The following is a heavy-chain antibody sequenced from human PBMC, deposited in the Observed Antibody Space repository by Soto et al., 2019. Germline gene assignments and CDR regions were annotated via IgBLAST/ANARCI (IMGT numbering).Heavy chain of an antibody. CDR1: GFTFRSYA. CDR2: ISGSGGST. D-gene: IGHD3-22*01. J-gene: IGHJ4*02. Sequence: GGPLRLSGAASGFTFRSYAMSWVRQAPGKGLEWVSAISGSGGSTYYADCVKGRFTISRDNSKNTLYLQMNSLRAEDTAVYYCAKDLDDSSGYCNGYWGQGTLVTVSS. CDR3: AKDLDDSSGYCNGY. V-gene: IGHV3-23*01.